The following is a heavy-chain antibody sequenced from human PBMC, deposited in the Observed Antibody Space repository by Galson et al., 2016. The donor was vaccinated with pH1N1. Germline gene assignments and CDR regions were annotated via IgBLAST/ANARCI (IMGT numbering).Heavy chain of an antibody. CDR3: ARLGIPATIDYHYYMDV. CDR1: GSSFSTYW. D-gene: IGHD2-2*01. CDR2: IYPGDSDT. V-gene: IGHV5-51*01. J-gene: IGHJ6*03. Sequence: QSGAEVTKPGESLKISCKGTGSSFSTYWIAWVRQMPGEGLEWMGIIYPGDSDTRYSPSFQGQVTISADKSIRAAYLQWSSLQASDTAMYFCARLGIPATIDYHYYMDVWGKGTTVTVSS.